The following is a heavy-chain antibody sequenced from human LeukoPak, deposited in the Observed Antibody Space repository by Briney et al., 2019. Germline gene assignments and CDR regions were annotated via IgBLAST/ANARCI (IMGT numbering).Heavy chain of an antibody. Sequence: PGRSLTLSCAASGFVFSTYGMHWGRRSAGQGLVWVSRVYSDGRFTKYADSVKGRFTISRDNAKNTLYLQMNSVRAEDTAMYYCVRSDWFDNWGQGTLVTVSS. V-gene: IGHV3-74*03. CDR3: VRSDWFDN. CDR2: VYSDGRFT. J-gene: IGHJ5*02. CDR1: GFVFSTYG.